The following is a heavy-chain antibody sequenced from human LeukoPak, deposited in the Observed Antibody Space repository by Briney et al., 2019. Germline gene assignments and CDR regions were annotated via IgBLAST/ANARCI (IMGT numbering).Heavy chain of an antibody. CDR2: IYYSGST. D-gene: IGHD5-24*01. Sequence: SETLSLTCTVSGGSISSYYWSWIRQPPGKGLEWIGYIYYSGSTNYNPSVKNRVAISADTSKNQFSLKLTSVTAADTAVYYCARRHGAGHFDYWGQGTLVTVSS. CDR1: GGSISSYY. J-gene: IGHJ4*02. V-gene: IGHV4-59*08. CDR3: ARRHGAGHFDY.